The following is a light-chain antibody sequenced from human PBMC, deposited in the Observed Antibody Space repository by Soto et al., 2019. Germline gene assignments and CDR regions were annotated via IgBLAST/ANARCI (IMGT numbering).Light chain of an antibody. J-gene: IGKJ4*01. CDR3: QHYADWPLT. CDR1: QSVSSSY. CDR2: GAS. V-gene: IGKV3-20*01. Sequence: EIVLTQSPGTLSLSPGERATLSCRASQSVSSSYLAWYQQKPGQAPRLLIYGASSRATGIPDRFSGSGSGTDFILTINSLQSEDFAVYYCQHYADWPLTFGGGTKIESK.